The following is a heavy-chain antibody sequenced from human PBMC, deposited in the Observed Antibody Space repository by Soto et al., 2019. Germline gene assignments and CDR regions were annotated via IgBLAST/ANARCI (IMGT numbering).Heavy chain of an antibody. CDR2: IYYSGST. Sequence: SETLSLTCTVSGGSISSYYWSWIRQPPGKGLEWIGYIYYSGSTNYNPSLKSRVTISVDTSKNQFSLKLSSVTAADTAVYYCASSGPYDFWSGYYTSFDYWGQGTLVTVSS. CDR3: ASSGPYDFWSGYYTSFDY. D-gene: IGHD3-3*01. CDR1: GGSISSYY. V-gene: IGHV4-59*01. J-gene: IGHJ4*02.